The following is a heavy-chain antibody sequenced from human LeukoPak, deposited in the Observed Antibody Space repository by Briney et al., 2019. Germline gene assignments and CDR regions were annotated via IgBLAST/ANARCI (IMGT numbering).Heavy chain of an antibody. D-gene: IGHD3-10*01. Sequence: PSETLSLTCSVSGYSISSGYYWGWIRQSPGKGLEWIGSIYHSGSTYYNPSLKSRVTISVDTSKNQFSLKLTSVTAADTAVYYCARYYGSGSSYPPPRYYFDYWGQGTLVTVSS. CDR3: ARYYGSGSSYPPPRYYFDY. J-gene: IGHJ4*02. CDR2: IYHSGST. CDR1: GYSISSGYY. V-gene: IGHV4-38-2*02.